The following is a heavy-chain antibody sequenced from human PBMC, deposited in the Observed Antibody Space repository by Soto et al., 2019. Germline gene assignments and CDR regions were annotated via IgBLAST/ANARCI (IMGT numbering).Heavy chain of an antibody. CDR3: ARDRVVVAATTMYNWFDP. V-gene: IGHV3-33*01. J-gene: IGHJ5*02. CDR2: IWCDGSNK. D-gene: IGHD2-15*01. CDR1: GFTFSSYG. Sequence: RGGSLRLSCAASGFTFSSYGMHWVRQAPGKGLEWVAVIWCDGSNKYYADSVKGRFTISRDNSKNTLYLQMNSLRAEDTAVYYCARDRVVVAATTMYNWFDPWGQGTLVTVSS.